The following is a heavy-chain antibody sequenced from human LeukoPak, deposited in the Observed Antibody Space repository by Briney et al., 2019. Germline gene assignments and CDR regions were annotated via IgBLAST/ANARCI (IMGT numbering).Heavy chain of an antibody. CDR2: IYYSGTT. D-gene: IGHD5-18*01. J-gene: IGHJ6*03. CDR3: ARQSGSAIVYYYYYYKDV. V-gene: IGHV4-39*01. CDR1: GGSISSSTYY. Sequence: PSETLSLTCTVSGGSISSSTYYWGWIRQPPGKGLECIGGIYYSGTTYYNPSLKSRVTISVDTSKNQFSLKLSSVTAADTAVYFCARQSGSAIVYYYYYYKDVWGKGTTVTVSS.